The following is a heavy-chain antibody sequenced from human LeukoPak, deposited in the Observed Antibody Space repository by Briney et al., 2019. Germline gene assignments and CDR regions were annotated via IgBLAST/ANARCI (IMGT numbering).Heavy chain of an antibody. D-gene: IGHD5-12*01. CDR2: INQGGSLN. Sequence: GGSLRLSCAASGVSFRDFWMSWVRQSPGKGLEWVASINQGGSLNYYVDSVKGRFTISRDDAKSSLYVRMDSLRDEDTAVYYCARFGYSGWNLEYWGQGTLVTVSS. V-gene: IGHV3-7*01. J-gene: IGHJ4*02. CDR3: ARFGYSGWNLEY. CDR1: GVSFRDFW.